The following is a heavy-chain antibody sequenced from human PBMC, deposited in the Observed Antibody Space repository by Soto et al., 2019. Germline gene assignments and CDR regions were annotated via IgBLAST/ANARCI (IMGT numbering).Heavy chain of an antibody. CDR2: ISGSDGKT. CDR3: ARWSYLDY. V-gene: IGHV3-23*01. Sequence: WCSMRLACAACGVSLYSYALSWVRQAPGKGLEWVSTISGSDGKTLYADSVKGRFSISRDTSQNTLYLQMNSLRADDTAIYYCARWSYLDYWGQGTRVTVSS. D-gene: IGHD3-3*01. CDR1: GVSLYSYA. J-gene: IGHJ4*02.